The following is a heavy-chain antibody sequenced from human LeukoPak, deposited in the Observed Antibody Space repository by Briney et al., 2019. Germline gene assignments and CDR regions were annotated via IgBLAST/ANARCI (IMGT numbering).Heavy chain of an antibody. CDR1: GFTFSSYG. D-gene: IGHD3-9*01. V-gene: IGHV3-33*01. CDR3: ARDTGLTGYHGHFDY. J-gene: IGHJ4*02. CDR2: IWYDGSNK. Sequence: GSLRLSCAASGFTFSSYGMHWVRQAPGKGLEWVAVIWYDGSNKYYADSVKGRFTISRDNSKNTLYLQMNSLRAEDTAVYYCARDTGLTGYHGHFDYWGQGTLVTVSS.